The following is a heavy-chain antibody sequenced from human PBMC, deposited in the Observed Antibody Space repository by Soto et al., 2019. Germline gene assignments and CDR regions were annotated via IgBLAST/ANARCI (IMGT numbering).Heavy chain of an antibody. CDR1: GYTFTSYG. Sequence: QVQLVQSGAEVKKPGASVKVSCKASGYTFTSYGISWVRQAPGQELEWMGWISAYNGNTNYAQKLQGRVTMNTDTSTSTAYIELRSLRSDDTAVYYCARDGATPYSSGCLDYWGEGTLVIVS. D-gene: IGHD6-19*01. V-gene: IGHV1-18*04. CDR2: ISAYNGNT. CDR3: ARDGATPYSSGCLDY. J-gene: IGHJ4*02.